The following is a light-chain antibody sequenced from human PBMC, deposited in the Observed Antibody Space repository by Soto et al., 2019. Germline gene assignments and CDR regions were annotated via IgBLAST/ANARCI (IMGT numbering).Light chain of an antibody. Sequence: ERVMQPSQATLSLAPVERAPLSCISSQSISSNLAWYQKKPGQAPRLIMFRTSSRATGFPARFSGSGSGTEFNLTISRLKSEDFGVYYCQKYNNWPRANFGGGHKV. J-gene: IGKJ4*01. CDR1: QSISSN. CDR3: QKYNNWPRAN. V-gene: IGKV3-15*01. CDR2: RTS.